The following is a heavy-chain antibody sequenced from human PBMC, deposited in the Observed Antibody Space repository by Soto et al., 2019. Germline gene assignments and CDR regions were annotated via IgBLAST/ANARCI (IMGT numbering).Heavy chain of an antibody. CDR1: GGSISSGGYY. CDR3: ATASRSPMIVVVMGAFDI. J-gene: IGHJ3*02. CDR2: IYYSGST. D-gene: IGHD3-22*01. V-gene: IGHV4-31*03. Sequence: PSETLSLTCTVSGGSISSGGYYWSWIRQHPGKGLEWIGYIYYSGSTYYNPSLKSRVTISVDTSKNQFSLKLSSVTAADTAVYYCATASRSPMIVVVMGAFDIWGQGTMVTVSS.